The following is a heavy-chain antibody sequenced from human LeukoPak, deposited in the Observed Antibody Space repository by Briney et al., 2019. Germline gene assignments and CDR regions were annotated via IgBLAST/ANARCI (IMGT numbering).Heavy chain of an antibody. CDR2: IKQDGSEK. CDR3: ARGWNYAFRFDY. D-gene: IGHD1-7*01. V-gene: IGHV3-7*01. CDR1: GFTFTDYW. J-gene: IGHJ4*02. Sequence: GGSLRPSCAASGFTFTDYWMTWVRQAPGKGLEWVAHIKQDGSEKYYGDSVKGRFTISRDNAKNLVYLQMNSLGAEDTAVYYCARGWNYAFRFDYWGQGTLVTVSS.